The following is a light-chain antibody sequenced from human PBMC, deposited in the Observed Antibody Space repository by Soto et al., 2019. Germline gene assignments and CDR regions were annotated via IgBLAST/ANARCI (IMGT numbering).Light chain of an antibody. CDR1: QSISTY. CDR3: QQSYTIPYT. V-gene: IGKV1-39*01. J-gene: IGKJ2*01. CDR2: AAS. Sequence: DIQMTQSPSSLSASVGDRVTITCRASQSISTYLTWYRQKPGKAPKLLIYAASTLQSGVPSTFSGSGSGTDFTLTISSLQPEDFATYYCQQSYTIPYTFGQGTKLEI.